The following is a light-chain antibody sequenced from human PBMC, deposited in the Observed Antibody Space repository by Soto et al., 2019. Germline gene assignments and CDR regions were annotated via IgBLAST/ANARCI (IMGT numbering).Light chain of an antibody. CDR3: QQAYNFPFT. V-gene: IGKV1-12*01. CDR2: SAS. Sequence: DIQITQSPSSVSASVGDRVTITFRASQGINSWLAWYQQKSGKAPKLLVYSASSLVSGVPSRFSGSGSGTDFALTITSLQAEDFATYHCQQAYNFPFTFGPGTKVDIK. J-gene: IGKJ3*01. CDR1: QGINSW.